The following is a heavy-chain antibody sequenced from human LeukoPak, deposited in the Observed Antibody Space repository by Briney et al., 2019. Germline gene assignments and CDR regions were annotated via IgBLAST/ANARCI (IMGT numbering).Heavy chain of an antibody. V-gene: IGHV3-73*01. CDR2: IRSKANSYAT. D-gene: IGHD3-10*01. CDR1: GFTFSGSA. Sequence: GGSLKLSCAASGFTFSGSAMHWIRQASGKGLEWVGRIRSKANSYATAYAASVKGRFTISRDDSKNTAYLQMNSLKTEDTAVYYCTRHGGYGSASTGFDYWGQGTLVTVSS. J-gene: IGHJ4*02. CDR3: TRHGGYGSASTGFDY.